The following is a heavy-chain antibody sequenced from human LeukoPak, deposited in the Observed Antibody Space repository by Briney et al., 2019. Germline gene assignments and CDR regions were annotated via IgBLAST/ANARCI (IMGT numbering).Heavy chain of an antibody. CDR2: ISAYNGNT. CDR1: GYTFTSYG. V-gene: IGHV1-18*01. J-gene: IGHJ4*02. CDR3: ARAGLTYYDYVWGSYRNYFDY. D-gene: IGHD3-16*02. Sequence: GASVKVSCRASGYTFTSYGISWVRQAPAQGLEWMGWISAYNGNTNYAQKLQGRVTMTTDTSTSTAYMELRSLRSDDTAVYYCARAGLTYYDYVWGSYRNYFDYWGQGTLVTVSS.